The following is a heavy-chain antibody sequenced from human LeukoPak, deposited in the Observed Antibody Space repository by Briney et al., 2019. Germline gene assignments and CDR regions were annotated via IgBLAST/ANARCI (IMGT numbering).Heavy chain of an antibody. V-gene: IGHV4-30-4*01. J-gene: IGHJ4*02. Sequence: SQTLSLTCTVSGVSISSGDYYWSWIRQPPGKGLEWIGYFYYSGSTYYNPSLKSRVTISVDTSKNQFSLKLSSVTAADTAVYYCARESYGDYPFDYWGQGTLVTVSS. CDR1: GVSISSGDYY. D-gene: IGHD4-17*01. CDR2: FYYSGST. CDR3: ARESYGDYPFDY.